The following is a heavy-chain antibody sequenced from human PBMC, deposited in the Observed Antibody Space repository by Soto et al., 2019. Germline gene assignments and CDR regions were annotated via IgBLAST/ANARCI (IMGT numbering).Heavy chain of an antibody. Sequence: GESLKISCKGSGYSFTSYWISWVRQMPGKGLEWMGRIDPSDSYTNYSPSFQGHVTISADKSISTAYLQWSSLKASDTAMYYCARHPPYGGHRSILYYYYYYGMDVWGQGTTVTVSS. CDR2: IDPSDSYT. J-gene: IGHJ6*02. CDR1: GYSFTSYW. CDR3: ARHPPYGGHRSILYYYYYYGMDV. V-gene: IGHV5-10-1*01. D-gene: IGHD5-12*01.